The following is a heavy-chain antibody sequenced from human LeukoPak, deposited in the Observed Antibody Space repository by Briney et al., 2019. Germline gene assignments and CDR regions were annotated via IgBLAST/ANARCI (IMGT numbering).Heavy chain of an antibody. CDR2: IYPGDSNT. CDR3: ARHGNSGLGGGFDP. D-gene: IGHD6-19*01. J-gene: IGHJ5*02. V-gene: IGHV5-51*01. Sequence: EESLKISCKGSGYSFTSYWIAWVRQMPGKGLEWMGVIYPGDSNTKYSPSFQGQVTISADKSTSPAYLQWSSLKASDTAMYYCARHGNSGLGGGFDPWGQGTLVTVSS. CDR1: GYSFTSYW.